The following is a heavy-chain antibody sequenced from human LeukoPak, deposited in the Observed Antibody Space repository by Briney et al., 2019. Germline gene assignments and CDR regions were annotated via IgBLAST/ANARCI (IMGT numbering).Heavy chain of an antibody. V-gene: IGHV1-2*02. D-gene: IGHD6-6*01. CDR1: GYTFTGYY. CDR3: ARGGAPGSSGYYYYMDV. J-gene: IGHJ6*03. CDR2: INPNSGGT. Sequence: GASVKVSCKASGYTFTGYYMHWVRQAPGQGLEWMGWINPNSGGTNYAQKFQGRVTMTRDTSISTAYMELSRLRSDDTAVYYCARGGAPGSSGYYYYMDVWGKGTTVTVSS.